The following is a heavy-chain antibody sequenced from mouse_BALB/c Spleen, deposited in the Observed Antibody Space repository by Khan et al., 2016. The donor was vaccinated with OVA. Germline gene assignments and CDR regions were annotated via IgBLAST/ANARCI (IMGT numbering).Heavy chain of an antibody. CDR1: GFSLTNYG. V-gene: IGHV2-6-1*01. CDR2: MWREGSA. Sequence: VELVESGPGLVAPSPSLSITCTISGFSLTNYGVHWVRQPPGQGLEWLVVMWREGSATYNSALKSRLTISKANSKCQVSLKMNSIQTDDTAKYFCARQPLYLYNCMDHWGQGTSVTVSS. D-gene: IGHD1-3*01. CDR3: ARQPLYLYNCMDH. J-gene: IGHJ4*01.